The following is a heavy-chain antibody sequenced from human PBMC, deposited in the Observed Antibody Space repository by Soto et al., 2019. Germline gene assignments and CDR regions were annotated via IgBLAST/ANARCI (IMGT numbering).Heavy chain of an antibody. J-gene: IGHJ6*02. CDR3: ATSPALNTAMADYYYYYGMDV. CDR2: FDPEDGET. D-gene: IGHD5-18*01. Sequence: GASVKVSCKVSGYTLTELSMHWVRQAPGKGLEWMGGFDPEDGETIYAQKFQGRVTMTEDTSTDTAYMELSSLRSEDTAVYYCATSPALNTAMADYYYYYGMDVWGQGTTVTVS. CDR1: GYTLTELS. V-gene: IGHV1-24*01.